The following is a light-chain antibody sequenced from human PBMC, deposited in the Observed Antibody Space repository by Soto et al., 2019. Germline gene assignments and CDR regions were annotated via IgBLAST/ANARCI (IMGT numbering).Light chain of an antibody. CDR1: QSVSSGY. J-gene: IGKJ3*01. CDR3: QQYGSSPFT. Sequence: EIGLTQSPGTQSLSPGERATFSCRASQSVSSGYLAWYQQKPGQAPRLLIYGASSRATGIPDRFSGSGSGTDFTLTISRLEPEDFAVYYCQQYGSSPFTFGPGTKVDIK. V-gene: IGKV3-20*01. CDR2: GAS.